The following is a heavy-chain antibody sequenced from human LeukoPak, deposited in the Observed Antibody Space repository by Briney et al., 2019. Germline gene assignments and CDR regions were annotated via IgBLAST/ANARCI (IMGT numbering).Heavy chain of an antibody. CDR3: ARDSSITIFGVLIMGNWFDP. Sequence: ASVKVSCKASGYTFTRYYMHWVRQAPGQGLEWMGIINPSGGRTSYAQKFQGRVTMTRDTSTSTVYMELSSLRSEDTAVYYCARDSSITIFGVLIMGNWFDPWGQGTLVTVSS. CDR1: GYTFTRYY. J-gene: IGHJ5*02. CDR2: INPSGGRT. V-gene: IGHV1-46*01. D-gene: IGHD3-3*01.